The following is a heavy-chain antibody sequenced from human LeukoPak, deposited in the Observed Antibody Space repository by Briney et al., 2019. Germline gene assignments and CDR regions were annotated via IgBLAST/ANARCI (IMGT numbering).Heavy chain of an antibody. CDR2: IKQDGSEK. CDR3: VRDGGYSGYEY. D-gene: IGHD5-12*01. CDR1: GFTFSTYW. J-gene: IGHJ4*02. Sequence: GGSLRLSCAASGFTFSTYWMTWVRQAPGKGLEWVANIKQDGSEKYYVDSMKGRISISRDNAKKSLYLQMNSLRAEDTAAYYCVRDGGYSGYEYRGQGTLVTVSS. V-gene: IGHV3-7*04.